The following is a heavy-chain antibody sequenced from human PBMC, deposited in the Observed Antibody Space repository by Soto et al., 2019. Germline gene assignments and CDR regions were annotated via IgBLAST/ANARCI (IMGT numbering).Heavy chain of an antibody. D-gene: IGHD3-10*01. V-gene: IGHV3-11*05. CDR1: GFTFSDHY. CDR2: ISSSGSYT. CDR3: ARDKNGWELLIDF. Sequence: GGSLRLSCAASGFTFSDHYMSWIRQAPGKGLEWVSYISSSGSYTNYADSVRGRFTISRDNAKNSLYLQMNSLRAEDAAVYYCARDKNGWELLIDFWGQGTLVTVSS. J-gene: IGHJ4*02.